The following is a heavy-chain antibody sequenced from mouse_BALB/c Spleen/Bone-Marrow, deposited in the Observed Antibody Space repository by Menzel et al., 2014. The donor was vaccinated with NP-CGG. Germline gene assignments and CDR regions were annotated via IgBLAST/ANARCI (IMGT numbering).Heavy chain of an antibody. D-gene: IGHD1-1*01. J-gene: IGHJ1*01. CDR3: ARFNYYGNLFV. Sequence: EVKVVESGGGLVQPGGSLKLSCAASGFDFSRYWMSWVRQAPGKGLEWIGEINPDSSTINYTPSLKDKFIISRDNAKNTLYLQMSKERSEDTARYYCARFNYYGNLFVWGAGTTVTVSS. CDR1: GFDFSRYW. CDR2: INPDSSTI. V-gene: IGHV4-1*02.